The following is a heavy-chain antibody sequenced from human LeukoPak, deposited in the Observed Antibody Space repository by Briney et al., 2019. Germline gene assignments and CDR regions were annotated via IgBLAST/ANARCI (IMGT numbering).Heavy chain of an antibody. D-gene: IGHD1-7*01. CDR3: ARDVPATTPFDY. V-gene: IGHV1-18*01. Sequence: ASVKVSCKASGYTFTSYGISWVRQAPGQGLEWMGWISAKNGDTNYIQKFRGRVTMTTDTSTSTAYMELWSLRSDDTAVYYCARDVPATTPFDYWGQGTLVTVSS. CDR2: ISAKNGDT. J-gene: IGHJ4*02. CDR1: GYTFTSYG.